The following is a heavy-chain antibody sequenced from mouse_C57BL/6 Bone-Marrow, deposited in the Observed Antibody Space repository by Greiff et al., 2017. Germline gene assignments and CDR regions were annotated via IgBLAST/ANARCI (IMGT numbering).Heavy chain of an antibody. J-gene: IGHJ3*01. V-gene: IGHV1-50*01. CDR2: IDPSDSYT. Sequence: QVQLQQPGAELVKPGASVKLSCKASGYTFTSYWMQWVKQRPGQGLKWIGEIDPSDSYTNYNQKFKGKATVTVDTSSSTAYMQLSSLTSEDSAVYYCARPDYDVAWFAYWGQGTLVTVSA. CDR3: ARPDYDVAWFAY. CDR1: GYTFTSYW. D-gene: IGHD2-4*01.